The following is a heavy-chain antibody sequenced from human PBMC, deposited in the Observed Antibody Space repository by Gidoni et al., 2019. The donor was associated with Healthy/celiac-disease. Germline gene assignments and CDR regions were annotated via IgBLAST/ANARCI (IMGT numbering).Heavy chain of an antibody. J-gene: IGHJ5*02. CDR2: INAGNGNT. D-gene: IGHD3-9*01. CDR3: ARDERYFDWLFAFDP. V-gene: IGHV1-3*01. Sequence: QVQLVQSGAEVKKPGASVKVSCKASGYTFTSYAMHWVRQAPGQRLEWMGWINAGNGNTEYSQKFQGRVTITRDTSASTAYMELSSLRSEDTAVYYCARDERYFDWLFAFDPWGQGTLVTVSS. CDR1: GYTFTSYA.